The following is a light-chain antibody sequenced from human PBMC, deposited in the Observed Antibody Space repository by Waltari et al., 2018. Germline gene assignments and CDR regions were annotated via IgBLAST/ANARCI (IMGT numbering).Light chain of an antibody. CDR1: SGSVSTPYY. Sequence: QTVVTQEPSFSVSPGGTVTLTSGLSSGSVSTPYYPSCDQQTPVQAPRTLIYSTNIRSSGVPDRFSGSILGNKAALIITGAQAVDASDYYCLLYMPSGDWLFGGGTKLTVL. J-gene: IGLJ3*02. CDR3: LLYMPSGDWL. V-gene: IGLV8-61*01. CDR2: STN.